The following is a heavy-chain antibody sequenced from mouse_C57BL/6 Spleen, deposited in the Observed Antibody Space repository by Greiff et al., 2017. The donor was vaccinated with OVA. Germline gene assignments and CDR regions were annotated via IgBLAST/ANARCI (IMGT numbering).Heavy chain of an antibody. J-gene: IGHJ1*03. V-gene: IGHV1-63*01. D-gene: IGHD1-1*01. CDR3: AREAYYGSSYEYFDV. CDR1: GYTFTNYW. Sequence: VQLVESGAELVRPGTSVKMSCKASGYTFTNYWIGWAKQRPGHGLEWIGDIYPGGGYTNYNEKFKGKATLTADKSSSTAYMQFSSLTSEDSAIYYCAREAYYGSSYEYFDVWGTGTTVTVSS. CDR2: IYPGGGYT.